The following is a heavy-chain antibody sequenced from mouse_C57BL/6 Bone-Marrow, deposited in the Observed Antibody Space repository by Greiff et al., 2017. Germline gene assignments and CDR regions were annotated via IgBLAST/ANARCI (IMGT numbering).Heavy chain of an antibody. J-gene: IGHJ3*01. D-gene: IGHD1-1*01. CDR1: GYTFTSYG. CDR3: ARLTYYYGSSYVAWFAY. CDR2: IYPRSGNT. Sequence: QVQLQQSGPELARPGASVKLSCKASGYTFTSYGISWVKQRTGQGLEWIGEIYPRSGNTYYNEKFKGKATLTADKSSSTAYMELRSLSSEDSAVYFCARLTYYYGSSYVAWFAYWGQGTLVTVSA. V-gene: IGHV1-81*01.